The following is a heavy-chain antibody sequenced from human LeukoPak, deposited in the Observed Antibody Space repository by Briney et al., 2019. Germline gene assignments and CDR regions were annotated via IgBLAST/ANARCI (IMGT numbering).Heavy chain of an antibody. J-gene: IGHJ4*02. CDR2: ISSSSSYI. CDR1: GFTFSNYA. D-gene: IGHD3-10*01. V-gene: IGHV3-21*01. Sequence: GGSLRLSCAASGFTFSNYAMAWVRQAPGKGLEWVSSISSSSSYIYYADSVKGRFTISRDNAKNSLYLQMNSLRAEDTAVYYCATSTGFGEFFDYWGQGTLVTVSS. CDR3: ATSTGFGEFFDY.